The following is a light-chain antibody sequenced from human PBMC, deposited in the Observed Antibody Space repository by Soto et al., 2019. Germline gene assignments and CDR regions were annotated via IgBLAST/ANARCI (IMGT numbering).Light chain of an antibody. CDR3: QQYGRSPPFI. V-gene: IGKV3-20*01. J-gene: IGKJ3*01. CDR2: GGS. Sequence: EIVLTQSPGTLSLSPGDRATLSCRASQSISSNFLAWYQHKPGQSPRLLIYGGSTRVTGIPDRFSGSGSGTDFTLTISRLEPEDFAVYYCQQYGRSPPFIFGTGTKVDIK. CDR1: QSISSNF.